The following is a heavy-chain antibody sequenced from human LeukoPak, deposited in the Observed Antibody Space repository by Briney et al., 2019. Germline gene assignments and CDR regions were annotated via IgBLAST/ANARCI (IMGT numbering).Heavy chain of an antibody. D-gene: IGHD3-10*01. V-gene: IGHV3-21*01. CDR2: ISSSSSYI. CDR1: GFTFSSYS. J-gene: IGHJ3*02. CDR3: ARENLWFGELYGDAFDI. Sequence: VGSLRLSCAASGFTFSSYSMNWVRQAPGKGLEWVSSISSSSSYIYYADSVKGRFTISRDNAKNSLYLQMNSLRAEDTAVYYCARENLWFGELYGDAFDIWGQGTMVTVSS.